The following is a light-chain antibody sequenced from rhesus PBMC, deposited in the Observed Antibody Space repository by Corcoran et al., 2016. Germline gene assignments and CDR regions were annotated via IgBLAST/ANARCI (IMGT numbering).Light chain of an antibody. CDR3: LQYSSSPYS. V-gene: IGKV1-22*01. J-gene: IGKJ2*01. Sequence: DIQMTQSPSSLSASVGDKVTITCRASQGISSWLAWYQQKPGKDPKLLSYKASSLQSGVPSGFSGSGHGTDFTPTSSSLQPEDFATYYCLQYSSSPYSFGQGTKVEIK. CDR2: KAS. CDR1: QGISSW.